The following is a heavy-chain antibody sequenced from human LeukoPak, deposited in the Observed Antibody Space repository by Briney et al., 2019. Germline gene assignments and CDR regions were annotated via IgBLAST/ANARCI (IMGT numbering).Heavy chain of an antibody. D-gene: IGHD3-3*01. CDR3: AXXPXIFGVVLDWFDP. Sequence: PSETLSLTCAVYGGSFSGYYWSWIRQPPGKGLEWIGEINHSGSTNYNPSLKSRVTISVDTSKNQFSLKLSSVTAADTAVYYCAXXPXIFGVVLDWFDPWGQGTLVTVSS. V-gene: IGHV4-34*01. CDR1: GGSFSGYY. CDR2: INHSGST. J-gene: IGHJ5*02.